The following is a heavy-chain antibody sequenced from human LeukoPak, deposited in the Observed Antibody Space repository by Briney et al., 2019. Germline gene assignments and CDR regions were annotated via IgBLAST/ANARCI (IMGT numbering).Heavy chain of an antibody. CDR1: GFTFSSYG. V-gene: IGHV3-30*18. CDR2: ISYDGSNK. CDR3: AKDQSQYQNYFDY. Sequence: GGSLRLSCAASGFTFSSYGMHWVRQAPGKGLEWVAVISYDGSNKYYADSVKGRFTISRDNSKNTLYLQMNSLRAEDTAVYYCAKDQSQYQNYFDYWGQGTLVTVSS. D-gene: IGHD4-11*01. J-gene: IGHJ4*02.